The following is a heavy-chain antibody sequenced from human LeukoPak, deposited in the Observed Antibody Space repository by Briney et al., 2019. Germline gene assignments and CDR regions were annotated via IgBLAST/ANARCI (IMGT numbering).Heavy chain of an antibody. V-gene: IGHV1-46*01. D-gene: IGHD3-9*01. CDR2: INPSGGST. Sequence: ASVKVSCTASGYTFTSYYMHWVRQAPGQGLEWMGIINPSGGSTSYAQKFQGRVTMTRDTSTSTVYMELSSLRSEDTAVYYCARDRPYDILTGYPPLGYYYYGMDVWGQGTTVTVSS. CDR3: ARDRPYDILTGYPPLGYYYYGMDV. CDR1: GYTFTSYY. J-gene: IGHJ6*02.